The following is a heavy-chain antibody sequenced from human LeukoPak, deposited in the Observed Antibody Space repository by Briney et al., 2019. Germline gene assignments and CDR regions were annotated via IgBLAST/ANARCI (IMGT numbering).Heavy chain of an antibody. Sequence: GGSLGLSCAASGFTFSSYAMHWVRQAPGKGLEWVAVISYDGSNKYYADSVKGRFTISRDNSKNTLYLQMNSLRAEDTAVYYCARDARFLEWSGALVYWGQGTLVTVSS. CDR1: GFTFSSYA. CDR2: ISYDGSNK. CDR3: ARDARFLEWSGALVY. V-gene: IGHV3-30*01. J-gene: IGHJ4*02. D-gene: IGHD3-3*01.